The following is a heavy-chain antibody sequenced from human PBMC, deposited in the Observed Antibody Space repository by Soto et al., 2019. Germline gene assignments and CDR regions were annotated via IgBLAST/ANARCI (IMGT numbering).Heavy chain of an antibody. CDR2: IYDTGISGYTPST. CDR3: ARGEDAFFYYGLDV. J-gene: IGHJ6*02. V-gene: IGHV4-59*01. Sequence: PSETLSLTCPVSGGSITSSYWSWIRRPPGKGLEWIAYIYDTGISGYTPSTSYNPSLKSRVTMSVDTSKSQFSLKLTSVTAADTAVYYCARGEDAFFYYGLDVWGQGSTVTVSS. CDR1: GGSITSSY.